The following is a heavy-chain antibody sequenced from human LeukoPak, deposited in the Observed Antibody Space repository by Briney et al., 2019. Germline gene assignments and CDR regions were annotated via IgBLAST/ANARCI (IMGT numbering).Heavy chain of an antibody. V-gene: IGHV4-39*07. D-gene: IGHD3-16*01. J-gene: IGHJ3*02. CDR1: GGSISSSSYY. CDR2: IYYSGST. CDR3: ARLHLGLNAFDI. Sequence: PSETLSLTCTVSGGSISSSSYYWGWIRQPPGKGLEWIGSIYYSGSTYYNPSLKSRVTISVDTSKNQFSLKLSSVTAADTAVYYCARLHLGLNAFDIWGQGTMVTVSS.